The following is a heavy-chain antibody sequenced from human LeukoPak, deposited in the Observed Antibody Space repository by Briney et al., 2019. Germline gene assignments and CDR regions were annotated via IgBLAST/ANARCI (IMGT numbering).Heavy chain of an antibody. Sequence: ASVKVSCKASGYTFTIYYMHWVRQAPGQGLEWMGIINPSGGSTSYAQKFQGRVTITADESTSTAYMELSSLRSEDTAVYYCARAPYYYDSSGYYEFDYWGQGTLVTVSS. CDR3: ARAPYYYDSSGYYEFDY. V-gene: IGHV1-46*01. CDR2: INPSGGST. D-gene: IGHD3-22*01. J-gene: IGHJ4*02. CDR1: GYTFTIYY.